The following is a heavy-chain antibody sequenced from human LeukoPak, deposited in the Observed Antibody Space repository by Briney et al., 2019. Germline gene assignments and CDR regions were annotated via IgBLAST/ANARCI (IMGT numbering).Heavy chain of an antibody. CDR2: INQDERDR. Sequence: GGSLRLSCAASGFTFRTYWMSWVRQAPGKGLEWVANINQDERDRYYVDSVKGRFTISRDNSKNTLYLQMNSLRAEDTAVYYCARRASSSWRHFDYWGQGTLVTVSS. CDR1: GFTFRTYW. J-gene: IGHJ4*02. CDR3: ARRASSSWRHFDY. V-gene: IGHV3-7*01. D-gene: IGHD6-13*01.